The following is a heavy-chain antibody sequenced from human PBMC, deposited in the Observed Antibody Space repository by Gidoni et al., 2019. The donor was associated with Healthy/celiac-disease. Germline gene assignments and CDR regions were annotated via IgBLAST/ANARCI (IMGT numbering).Heavy chain of an antibody. CDR2: ISYDGSNK. CDR1: GFTFSSYA. V-gene: IGHV3-30-3*01. CDR3: ARIPNYYGMDV. Sequence: QVQLVESGGGVVQPGRSLRLSCAASGFTFSSYAMHWVRQAPGKGLEGVAVISYDGSNKYYADSVKGRFTISRDNSKNTLYLQMNSLRAEDTAVYYCARIPNYYGMDVWGQGTTVTVSS. J-gene: IGHJ6*02.